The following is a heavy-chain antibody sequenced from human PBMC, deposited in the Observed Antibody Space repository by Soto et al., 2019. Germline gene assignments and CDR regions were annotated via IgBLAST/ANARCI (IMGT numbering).Heavy chain of an antibody. CDR1: GGTFSSYA. D-gene: IGHD2-21*02. Sequence: QVQLVQSGAEVKKPGSSVKVSCKASGGTFSSYAISWVRQAPGQGLEWMGGIIPIFGTANYAQKFQGRVTIPADESTSTADMELSSLRSEDTAVYYCARPAGDSYDWPYFDYWGQGTLVTVSS. V-gene: IGHV1-69*12. J-gene: IGHJ4*02. CDR3: ARPAGDSYDWPYFDY. CDR2: IIPIFGTA.